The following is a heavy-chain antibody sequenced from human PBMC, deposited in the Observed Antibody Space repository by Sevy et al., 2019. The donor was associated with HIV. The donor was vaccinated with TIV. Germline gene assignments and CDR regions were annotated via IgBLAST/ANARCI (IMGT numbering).Heavy chain of an antibody. D-gene: IGHD1-7*01. J-gene: IGHJ4*02. CDR1: GFTFSDYY. Sequence: GGSLRLSCAASGFTFSDYYMSWIRQAPGKGLEWVSYMSRATSYTNNADSVKGRFTISRDNAKNSLYLQMNSLRAEDTAVYYCARDRRNYGGQYFDYWGQGTLVTVSS. CDR2: MSRATSYT. V-gene: IGHV3-11*06. CDR3: ARDRRNYGGQYFDY.